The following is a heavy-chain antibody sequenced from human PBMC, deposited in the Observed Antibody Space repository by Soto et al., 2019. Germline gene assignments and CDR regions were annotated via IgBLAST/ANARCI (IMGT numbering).Heavy chain of an antibody. Sequence: GGSLRLSCSASGFTFSSYAMHWVRQAPGKGLEYVSAISSNGGSTYYADSVKGRFTISRDNSKNTLYLQMSSLRAEDTAVYYCVKDLSKVAGHPNFDYWGQGTLVTVSS. V-gene: IGHV3-64D*08. CDR2: ISSNGGST. CDR3: VKDLSKVAGHPNFDY. D-gene: IGHD3-16*02. J-gene: IGHJ4*02. CDR1: GFTFSSYA.